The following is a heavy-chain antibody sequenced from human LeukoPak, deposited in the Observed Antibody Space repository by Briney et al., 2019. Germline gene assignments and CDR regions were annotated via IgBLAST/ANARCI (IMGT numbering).Heavy chain of an antibody. V-gene: IGHV4-59*01. D-gene: IGHD1-26*01. CDR3: AGARRGEILPYLDY. CDR1: GGSISSYY. CDR2: IYYSGST. Sequence: SETLSLTCTVSGGSISSYYWSWIRQPPGKGLEWIGYIYYSGSTNYNPSLKSRVTISVDTSKNQFSLKLSSVTAADTAVYYCAGARRGEILPYLDYWGQGTLVTVSS. J-gene: IGHJ4*02.